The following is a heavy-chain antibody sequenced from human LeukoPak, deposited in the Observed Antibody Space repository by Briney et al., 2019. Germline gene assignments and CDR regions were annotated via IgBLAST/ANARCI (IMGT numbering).Heavy chain of an antibody. V-gene: IGHV1-8*01. D-gene: IGHD2-2*03. CDR1: GYTFTSYD. J-gene: IGHJ3*02. Sequence: ASVKVSFKASGYTFTSYDINWVRQATGQGLEWMGWMNPNSGNTGYAQKFQGRVTMTTDTSTDTAYVEVRSLRSDDTALYYCARISLSGFWSTLNAFDIWGQGTMVTVSP. CDR3: ARISLSGFWSTLNAFDI. CDR2: MNPNSGNT.